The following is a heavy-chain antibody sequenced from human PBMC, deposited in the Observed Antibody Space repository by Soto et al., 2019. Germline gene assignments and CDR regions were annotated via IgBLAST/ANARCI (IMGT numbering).Heavy chain of an antibody. CDR2: INHRGST. D-gene: IGHD2-8*01. J-gene: IGHJ3*02. Sequence: SETLSLTCAVYGGSFSGYYWSWIRQPPGKGLEWIGEINHRGSTNYNPSLKSRVTISVDTSKNQFSLKLSSVTAADTAVYYCASVNCTNGVCYDAFDIWGQGTMVTVSS. CDR3: ASVNCTNGVCYDAFDI. V-gene: IGHV4-34*01. CDR1: GGSFSGYY.